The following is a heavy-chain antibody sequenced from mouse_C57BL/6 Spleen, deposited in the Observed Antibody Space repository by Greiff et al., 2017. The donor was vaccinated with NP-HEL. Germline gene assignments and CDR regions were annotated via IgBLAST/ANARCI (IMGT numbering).Heavy chain of an antibody. V-gene: IGHV5-17*01. J-gene: IGHJ4*01. D-gene: IGHD1-1*01. CDR2: ISSGSSTI. Sequence: EVQLVESGGGLVKPGGSLKLSCAASGFTFSDYGMHWVRQAPEKGLEWVAYISSGSSTIYYADTVKGRFTISRDNAKNTLFLQMTSLRSEDTAMYYCARPEILREMDYWGQGTSVTVSS. CDR1: GFTFSDYG. CDR3: ARPEILREMDY.